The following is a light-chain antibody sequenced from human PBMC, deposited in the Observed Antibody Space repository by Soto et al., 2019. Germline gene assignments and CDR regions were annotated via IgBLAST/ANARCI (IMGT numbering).Light chain of an antibody. CDR3: QQYNSSPWT. J-gene: IGKJ1*01. CDR2: KAS. Sequence: DIPMTQSPSTLSASVGDRVTITCRASQSISSWLAWYQQKPGKAPKLLIYKASSLESGVPSRFSGSSSGTEFTLTISSLQPDDFATYYFQQYNSSPWTFGQGTKVEIK. V-gene: IGKV1-5*03. CDR1: QSISSW.